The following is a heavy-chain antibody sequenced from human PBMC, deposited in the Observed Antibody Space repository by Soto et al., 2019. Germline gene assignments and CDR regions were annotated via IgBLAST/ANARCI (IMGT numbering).Heavy chain of an antibody. V-gene: IGHV4-34*01. CDR2: INHSGST. D-gene: IGHD3-3*01. Sequence: QVQLQQWGAGLLKPSETLSLTCAVYGGSFSGYYWSWIRQPPGQGLEWIGEINHSGSTNYNPSLKSRVTISVDASKNQFSLKLSSVTAADTAVYYCARGTNYDFWTSSWFDPWGQGTLVTVSS. J-gene: IGHJ5*02. CDR1: GGSFSGYY. CDR3: ARGTNYDFWTSSWFDP.